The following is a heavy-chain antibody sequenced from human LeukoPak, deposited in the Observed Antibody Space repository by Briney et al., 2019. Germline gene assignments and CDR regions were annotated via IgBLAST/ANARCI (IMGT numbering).Heavy chain of an antibody. CDR1: GFTSSTYW. Sequence: GGSLRLSCAASGFTSSTYWMSWVRQVPGKGLEWVANIKQDGSERNYVDSVKGRFTISRDNTKDSLYLQLNSLRVEDTAVYYCAREQRDNDYVWGNYDPFDYWGQGTLVTVSS. CDR2: IKQDGSER. J-gene: IGHJ4*02. CDR3: AREQRDNDYVWGNYDPFDY. V-gene: IGHV3-7*01. D-gene: IGHD3-16*01.